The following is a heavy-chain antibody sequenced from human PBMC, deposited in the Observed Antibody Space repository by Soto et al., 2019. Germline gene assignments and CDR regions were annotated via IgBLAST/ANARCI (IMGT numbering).Heavy chain of an antibody. V-gene: IGHV1-18*01. CDR2: ISPYRGNT. CDR1: GYTFTHYS. J-gene: IGHJ6*03. D-gene: IGHD3-10*01. CDR3: ARNRGPGELGYIDNIHMDV. Sequence: QVQLVQSGAEVKKPGASVRVSCKSSGYTFTHYSISWLRQAPGQGLEWMGWISPYRGNTNYAQNLQGRVTMTTDTSTTTAYMELRSLRSDDTAVYYCARNRGPGELGYIDNIHMDVWGKGTTVTVSS.